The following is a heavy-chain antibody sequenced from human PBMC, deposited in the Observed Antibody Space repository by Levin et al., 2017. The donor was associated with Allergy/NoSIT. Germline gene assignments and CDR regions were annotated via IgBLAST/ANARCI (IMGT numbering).Heavy chain of an antibody. D-gene: IGHD1-26*01. V-gene: IGHV3-30*18. CDR1: GFTFSSYG. Sequence: GESLKISCAASGFTFSSYGMHWVRQAPGKGLEWVAVISYDGSNKYYADSVKGRFTISRDNSKNTLYLQMNSLRAEDTAVYYCAKGAGGGSYQRYWYFDLWGRGTLVTVSS. CDR3: AKGAGGGSYQRYWYFDL. CDR2: ISYDGSNK. J-gene: IGHJ2*01.